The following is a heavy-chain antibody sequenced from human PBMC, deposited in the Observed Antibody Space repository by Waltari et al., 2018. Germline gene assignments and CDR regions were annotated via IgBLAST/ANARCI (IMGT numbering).Heavy chain of an antibody. V-gene: IGHV1-3*01. CDR3: ARVEGAAGLDI. D-gene: IGHD3-16*01. CDR2: INAGNGNT. J-gene: IGHJ3*02. CDR1: GYTFTSYA. Sequence: QVQLVQSGAEVKKPGASVKVSCKASGYTFTSYAMHWVRQAPGQRLEWMGWINAGNGNTKHSQKVQGRVTITRDTAASTAYMELSSLRSEDTAVYYCARVEGAAGLDIWGQGTMVTVSS.